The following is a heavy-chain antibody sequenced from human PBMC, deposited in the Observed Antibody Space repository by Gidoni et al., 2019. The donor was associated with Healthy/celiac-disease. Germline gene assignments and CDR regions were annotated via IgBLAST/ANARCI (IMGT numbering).Heavy chain of an antibody. J-gene: IGHJ4*02. CDR3: TSDDSSGYWAFDY. CDR1: GFTFGDYA. CDR2: IRSKAYGGTT. D-gene: IGHD3-22*01. Sequence: EVQLVESGGGLVQPGRSLRLSCTASGFTFGDYAMSWFRQAPGKGLEWVGFIRSKAYGGTTEYAASVKGRFTISRDDSKSIAYLQMNSLKTEDTAVYYCTSDDSSGYWAFDYWGQGTLVTVSS. V-gene: IGHV3-49*03.